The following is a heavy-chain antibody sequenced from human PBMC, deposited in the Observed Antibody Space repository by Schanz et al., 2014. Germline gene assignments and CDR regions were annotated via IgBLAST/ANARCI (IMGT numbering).Heavy chain of an antibody. CDR1: GGSVNSGVYY. J-gene: IGHJ4*02. Sequence: QVQLQESGPGLVKPSQTLSLTFTVSGGSVNSGVYYWNWIRQHPGKGLEWIGYIYYSGNTYYNPSLRGRVSMSLDTSKNQFSLKLTSVTAVDTAVYYCAGMATVTYFDFWGQGALVTVSS. V-gene: IGHV4-31*03. CDR2: IYYSGNT. CDR3: AGMATVTYFDF. D-gene: IGHD4-17*01.